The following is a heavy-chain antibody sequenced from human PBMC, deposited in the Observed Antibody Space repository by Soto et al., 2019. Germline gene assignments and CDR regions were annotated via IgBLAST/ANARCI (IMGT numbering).Heavy chain of an antibody. CDR3: ARVSIIGSYSHFDY. V-gene: IGHV6-1*01. D-gene: IGHD1-26*01. CDR1: GDSVSSNSAA. CDR2: TYYTSKWYN. J-gene: IGHJ4*01. Sequence: SQTLSLTCVISGDSVSSNSAAWNWIRQSPSRGLEWLARTYYTSKWYNDYAVSVKSRITINADTSKNQFSLQLNSVTPEDTAVYYCARVSIIGSYSHFDYWGQGTQVTVSS.